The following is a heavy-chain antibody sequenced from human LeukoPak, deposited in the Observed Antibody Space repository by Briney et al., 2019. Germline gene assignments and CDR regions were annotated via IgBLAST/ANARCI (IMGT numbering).Heavy chain of an antibody. CDR2: IQYSGNT. V-gene: IGHV4-39*01. Sequence: PSETLSLTCTVSGGSISTSSHYWGWIRQPPGKGLEWIGSIQYSGNTYYNPSLKSRVTISADTSKNQFSLKLSSVTAAATAVYYCARQSPSVNYYDSSGYYYDRFDYWGQGTLVTVSS. CDR1: GGSISTSSHY. CDR3: ARQSPSVNYYDSSGYYYDRFDY. J-gene: IGHJ4*02. D-gene: IGHD3-22*01.